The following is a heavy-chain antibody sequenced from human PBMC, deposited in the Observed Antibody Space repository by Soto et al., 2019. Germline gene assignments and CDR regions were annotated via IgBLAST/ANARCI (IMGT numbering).Heavy chain of an antibody. CDR1: GFTFSSYW. J-gene: IGHJ4*02. V-gene: IGHV3-74*01. Sequence: EVQLVESGGGLVQPGGSLRLSCAASGFTFSSYWMHWVRQAPGKGLVWVSRISGDGSSTTYADSVKGRCIISRDNAKKTMYLKMDSLSVKVTAVYYCTRPRYEGSCTPFDHWGQVALGSVAS. CDR2: ISGDGSST. CDR3: TRPRYEGSCTPFDH. D-gene: IGHD3-10*01.